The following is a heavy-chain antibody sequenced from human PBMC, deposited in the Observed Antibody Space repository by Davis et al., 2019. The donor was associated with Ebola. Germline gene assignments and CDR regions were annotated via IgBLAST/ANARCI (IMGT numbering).Heavy chain of an antibody. Sequence: GESLKISCKGSGYSFTIYWIGWVRQLLGKGLEWMGLIYPGDSDTRYSPSFQGQVIISADKSISTAYLQWGSLKASDTAMYYCARRGGNSFDYWGQGTLVNVSS. CDR1: GYSFTIYW. D-gene: IGHD3-16*01. CDR2: IYPGDSDT. CDR3: ARRGGNSFDY. V-gene: IGHV5-51*01. J-gene: IGHJ4*02.